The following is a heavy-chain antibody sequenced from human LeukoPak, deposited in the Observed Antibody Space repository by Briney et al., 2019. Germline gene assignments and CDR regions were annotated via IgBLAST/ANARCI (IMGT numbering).Heavy chain of an antibody. CDR3: AKDPYSSGWIPDAFDI. J-gene: IGHJ3*02. V-gene: IGHV3-23*01. CDR1: GFTLSKYA. CDR2: ICASGSGT. D-gene: IGHD6-19*01. Sequence: GSPRPFCLASGFTLSKYAMMVVRQAPGKGAEWGSAICASGSGTFYADSVKGRFTISRDNSKNTLYVQMNSLRAEDTAVYYCAKDPYSSGWIPDAFDIWGQGTMVTVSS.